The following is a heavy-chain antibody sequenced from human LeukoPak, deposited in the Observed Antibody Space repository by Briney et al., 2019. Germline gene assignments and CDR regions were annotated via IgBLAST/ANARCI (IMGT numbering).Heavy chain of an antibody. J-gene: IGHJ4*02. CDR3: ARWGAHFDY. Sequence: SETLSLTCTVSGGSISSYYWSWIRQPQGKGLEWIGYIYYSGSTNYNPPLKSRVTISVDTSKNQFSLKLSSVTAADTAVYYCARWGAHFDYWGQGTLVTVSS. D-gene: IGHD1-26*01. V-gene: IGHV4-59*01. CDR1: GGSISSYY. CDR2: IYYSGST.